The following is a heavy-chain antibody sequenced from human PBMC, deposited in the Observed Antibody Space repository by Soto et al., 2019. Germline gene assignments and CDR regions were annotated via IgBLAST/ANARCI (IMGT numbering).Heavy chain of an antibody. CDR1: GGSISSGDYY. J-gene: IGHJ6*02. D-gene: IGHD3-10*01. V-gene: IGHV4-30-4*01. Sequence: SETLSLTCTVSGGSISSGDYYWSWIRQPPGKGLEWIGYIYYSGSTYYNPSLKSRVTISVDTSKNQFSLKLSSVTAADTAVYYCARQLTMGRGVIYYYYGMAGWGQGTTVTVYS. CDR2: IYYSGST. CDR3: ARQLTMGRGVIYYYYGMAG.